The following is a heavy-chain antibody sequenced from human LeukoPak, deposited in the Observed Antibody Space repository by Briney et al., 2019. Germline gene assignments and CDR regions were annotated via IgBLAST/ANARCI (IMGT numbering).Heavy chain of an antibody. CDR1: GGSFSGYY. V-gene: IGHV4-34*01. Sequence: SETLSLTCAVHGGSFSGYYWSWIRQPPGKGLEWIGEINHSGSTNYNPSLKSRVTISVDTSKNQFSLKLSSVTAADTAVYYCARAHGSGSYMGMDVWGQGTTVTVSS. CDR2: INHSGST. D-gene: IGHD3-10*01. CDR3: ARAHGSGSYMGMDV. J-gene: IGHJ6*02.